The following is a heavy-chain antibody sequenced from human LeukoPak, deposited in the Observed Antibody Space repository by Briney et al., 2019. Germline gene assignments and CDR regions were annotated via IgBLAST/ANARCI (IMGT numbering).Heavy chain of an antibody. J-gene: IGHJ4*02. CDR3: AKIMAQYCSGGSCNEIDY. CDR2: ISSSGSTI. D-gene: IGHD2-15*01. CDR1: GFTFSSYE. V-gene: IGHV3-48*03. Sequence: PGGSLRLSCAASGFTFSSYEMNWVRQAPGKGLEWVSYISSSGSTIYYADSVKGRFTISRDNAKNSLYLQMNSLRADDTAVYYCAKIMAQYCSGGSCNEIDYWGQGTLVTVSS.